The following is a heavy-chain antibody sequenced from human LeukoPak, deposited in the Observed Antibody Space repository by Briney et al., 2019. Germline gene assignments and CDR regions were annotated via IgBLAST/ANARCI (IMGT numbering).Heavy chain of an antibody. D-gene: IGHD1-26*01. V-gene: IGHV3-23*01. Sequence: QPGGSLRLSCAASGFTFSSYAMSWVRQAPGKGLEWVSVISASGGSTYYADSVKGRFTISRDNSKNTLYLQINSLRVEDTAVYYCTKFSLRGTYSFDHWGQGTLVTVSS. J-gene: IGHJ4*02. CDR1: GFTFSSYA. CDR2: ISASGGST. CDR3: TKFSLRGTYSFDH.